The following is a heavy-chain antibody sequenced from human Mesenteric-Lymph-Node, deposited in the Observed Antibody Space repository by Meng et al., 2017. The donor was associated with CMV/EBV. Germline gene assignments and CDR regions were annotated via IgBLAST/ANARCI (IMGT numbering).Heavy chain of an antibody. CDR2: INPNSGGT. Sequence: ASVKVSCKASGYTFTGYYMHWVRQAPGQGLAWMGWINPNSGGTNYAQKFQGRVTMTRDTSISTAYMELSRLRSDDTAVYYCARGQNYCSSTSCYSPSNWFDPWGQGTLVTVSS. J-gene: IGHJ5*02. V-gene: IGHV1-2*02. CDR3: ARGQNYCSSTSCYSPSNWFDP. CDR1: GYTFTGYY. D-gene: IGHD2-2*01.